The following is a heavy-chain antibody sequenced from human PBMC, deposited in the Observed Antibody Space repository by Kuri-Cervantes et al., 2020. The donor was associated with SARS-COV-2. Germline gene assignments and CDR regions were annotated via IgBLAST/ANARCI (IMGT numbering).Heavy chain of an antibody. CDR3: ARGDIVATSAYFDY. CDR2: IYYSGST. D-gene: IGHD5-12*01. Sequence: SETLSLTCTVPGSSISSYYWSWIRQPPGKGLEWIGYIYYSGSTNYNPSLKSRVTISVDTSKNQFSLKLSSVTAADTAVYYCARGDIVATSAYFDYWGQGTLVTVSS. CDR1: GSSISSYY. J-gene: IGHJ4*02. V-gene: IGHV4-59*01.